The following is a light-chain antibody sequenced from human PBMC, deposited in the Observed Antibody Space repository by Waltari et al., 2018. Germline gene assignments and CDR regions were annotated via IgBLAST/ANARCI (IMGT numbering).Light chain of an antibody. J-gene: IGKJ2*01. V-gene: IGKV4-1*01. Sequence: DIVMTQAPDSLAVALGERATINCKSSQNVLYSSNNKNDLAWYQQKPGQYPNLLIYWASTRESGVPDRFSGSGSGTDFTLTIRSLQAEDVAVYYCQQYYSTPYTFGQGTKLEIK. CDR2: WAS. CDR1: QNVLYSSNNKND. CDR3: QQYYSTPYT.